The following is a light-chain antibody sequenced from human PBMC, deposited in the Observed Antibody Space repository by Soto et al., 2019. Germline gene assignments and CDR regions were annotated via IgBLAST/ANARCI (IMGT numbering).Light chain of an antibody. Sequence: DIQMTQSPSSLSASVGDRVTITCRASQSIRSYLNWYHQKPGKTPQLLIYGASNLQSGAPSRFTGSGSGTHFTLIISSLQPEDFATYYCQQSYTTPYTFGQGTKLEIK. CDR3: QQSYTTPYT. CDR2: GAS. V-gene: IGKV1-39*01. CDR1: QSIRSY. J-gene: IGKJ2*01.